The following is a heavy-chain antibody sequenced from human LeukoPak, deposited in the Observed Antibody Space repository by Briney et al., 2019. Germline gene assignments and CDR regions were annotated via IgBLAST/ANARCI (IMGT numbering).Heavy chain of an antibody. J-gene: IGHJ3*02. CDR1: GGSIRSYY. CDR2: IYYSGST. Sequence: SETLSLTCAVSGGSIRSYYRSWIRHPPGKGLEWIGYIYYSGSTSYNPSLKSRVTISLDTSKNQFSLRLSSVTAADTAVYYCARLTNWAFDIWGQGTKVTVSS. CDR3: ARLTNWAFDI. D-gene: IGHD2-8*01. V-gene: IGHV4-59*08.